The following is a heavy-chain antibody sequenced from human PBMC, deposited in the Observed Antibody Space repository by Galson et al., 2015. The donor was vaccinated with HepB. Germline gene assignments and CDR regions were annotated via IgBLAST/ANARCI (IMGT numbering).Heavy chain of an antibody. J-gene: IGHJ4*02. CDR2: IWYDGSNK. CDR3: AREVARAWRSSSWYSSPDY. Sequence: SLRLSCAASGFTFSSYGMHWVRQAPGKGLELVAVIWYDGSNKYYADSVTGRFTISRDNSKNTLYLQMNSLRAEDTAVYYCAREVARAWRSSSWYSSPDYWGQGTLVTVSS. D-gene: IGHD6-13*01. CDR1: GFTFSSYG. V-gene: IGHV3-33*08.